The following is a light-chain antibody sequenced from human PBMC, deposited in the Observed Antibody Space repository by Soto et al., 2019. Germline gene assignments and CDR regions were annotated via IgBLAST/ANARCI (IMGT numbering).Light chain of an antibody. V-gene: IGKV1-5*03. Sequence: DIQMTQSPSTLSASVGDRVTITCRASQSINTWLDWYQQKAGKAPNLLIYNSSTLENGVPSTFSGSGSGTEFTLTISSLQPDDFATYYCQQCYNYPCTFGQGTKVEIK. CDR3: QQCYNYPCT. J-gene: IGKJ1*01. CDR1: QSINTW. CDR2: NSS.